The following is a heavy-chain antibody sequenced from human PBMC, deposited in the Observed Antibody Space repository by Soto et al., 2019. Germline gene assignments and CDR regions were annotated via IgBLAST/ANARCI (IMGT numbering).Heavy chain of an antibody. J-gene: IGHJ4*02. D-gene: IGHD3-10*01. Sequence: GASLRLSCAASGFTLSSFWMNWVRQAPGKGLEWVANINQDGSEIYYVDSVKGRFTISRDNAKNSLYLQMISLRVEDTAVYYCVRAVASAGSYWGQGTLVTVSS. CDR3: VRAVASAGSY. CDR1: GFTLSSFW. CDR2: INQDGSEI. V-gene: IGHV3-7*01.